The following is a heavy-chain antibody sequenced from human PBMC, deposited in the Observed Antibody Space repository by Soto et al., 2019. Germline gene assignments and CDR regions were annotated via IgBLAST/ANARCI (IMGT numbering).Heavy chain of an antibody. CDR3: ARDLPYNYDFWSGYYFDY. V-gene: IGHV3-7*01. D-gene: IGHD3-3*01. Sequence: GGSLRLSCAASGFTFSSYWMSWVRQAPGKGLEWVANIKQDGSEKYYVDSVKGRFTISRDNAKNSLYLQMNSLRAEDTAVYYCARDLPYNYDFWSGYYFDYWGQGTLVTVSS. CDR1: GFTFSSYW. CDR2: IKQDGSEK. J-gene: IGHJ4*02.